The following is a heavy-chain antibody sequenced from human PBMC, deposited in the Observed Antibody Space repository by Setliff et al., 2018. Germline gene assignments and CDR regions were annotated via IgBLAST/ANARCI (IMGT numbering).Heavy chain of an antibody. CDR3: AREFTRHYNFWSAHRYYMDV. V-gene: IGHV1-3*01. J-gene: IGHJ6*03. D-gene: IGHD3-3*01. CDR1: GYTFTSYA. CDR2: INAGNGNT. Sequence: ASVKVSCKASGYTFTSYAMHWVRQAPGQRLEWMGWINAGNGNTKYSQKFQGRVTITRDTSASTAYMELSSLRSEDTAVYYCAREFTRHYNFWSAHRYYMDVWGKGTTVTVSS.